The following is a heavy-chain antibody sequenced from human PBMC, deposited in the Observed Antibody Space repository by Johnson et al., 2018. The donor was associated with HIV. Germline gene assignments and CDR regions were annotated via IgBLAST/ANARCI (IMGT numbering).Heavy chain of an antibody. CDR3: AILGWGAFDI. CDR2: ISYDGSNK. CDR1: GFTFSSNY. Sequence: QVQLVESGGGVVQPGGSLRLSCAASGFTFSSNYMSWVRQAPGKGLEWVAVISYDGSNKYYADSVKGRFTISRDNSKNTLYLQMDSLRAEDTAVYYCAILGWGAFDIWGQGTMVTVSS. J-gene: IGHJ3*02. D-gene: IGHD2-21*01. V-gene: IGHV3-30*19.